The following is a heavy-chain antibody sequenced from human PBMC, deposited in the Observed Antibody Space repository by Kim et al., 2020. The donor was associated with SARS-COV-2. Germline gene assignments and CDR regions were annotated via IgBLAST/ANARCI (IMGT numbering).Heavy chain of an antibody. D-gene: IGHD6-19*01. Sequence: TPSLKSRVTISVDTSKNQFSLKLSSVTAADTAVYYCARDRVREVGGPIDYWGQGTLVTVSS. J-gene: IGHJ4*02. V-gene: IGHV4-30-2*05. CDR3: ARDRVREVGGPIDY.